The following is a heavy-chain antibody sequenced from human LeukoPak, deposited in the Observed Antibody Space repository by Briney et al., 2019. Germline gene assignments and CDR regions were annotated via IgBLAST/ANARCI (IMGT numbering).Heavy chain of an antibody. CDR3: SKENVNTAMIGEGFDF. Sequence: GGSLRLSCAASGFTLSSYAMNWVRQAPGKGLEWVAFIRYDGGNMYYADSVKGRFTISRDNSKNTLYLQMNSLRAEDTAVYYCSKENVNTAMIGEGFDFWGQGTLVTVSS. J-gene: IGHJ4*02. CDR1: GFTLSSYA. CDR2: IRYDGGNM. D-gene: IGHD5-18*01. V-gene: IGHV3-30*02.